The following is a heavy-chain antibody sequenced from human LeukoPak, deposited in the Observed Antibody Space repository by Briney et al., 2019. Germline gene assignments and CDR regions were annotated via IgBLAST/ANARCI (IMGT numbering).Heavy chain of an antibody. D-gene: IGHD3-16*02. J-gene: IGHJ5*02. CDR1: GGSFSGYY. Sequence: PSETLSLTCAVYGGSFSGYYWSWIRQPPGKGLEWIGEINHSGRTNYNPSLKSRVTISVDTSKNQFSLKLSSVTAADTAVYYCARGGKSYYDYVWGSYRLNWSDPWGQGTLVTVSS. CDR3: ARGGKSYYDYVWGSYRLNWSDP. CDR2: INHSGRT. V-gene: IGHV4-34*01.